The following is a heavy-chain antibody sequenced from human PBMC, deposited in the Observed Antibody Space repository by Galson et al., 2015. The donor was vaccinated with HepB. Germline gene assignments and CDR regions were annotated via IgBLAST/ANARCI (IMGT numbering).Heavy chain of an antibody. J-gene: IGHJ4*02. Sequence: SLRLSCAASGFTFTTYTMNWVRQAPGKGLEWVSSVSTSSTYIYYADSVKDRFTISRDNAKNSLYLQMNSLRAEDTAVYYCARDLLGVDHWGQGTLVIVSS. CDR3: ARDLLGVDH. D-gene: IGHD2-8*02. V-gene: IGHV3-21*01. CDR2: VSTSSTYI. CDR1: GFTFTTYT.